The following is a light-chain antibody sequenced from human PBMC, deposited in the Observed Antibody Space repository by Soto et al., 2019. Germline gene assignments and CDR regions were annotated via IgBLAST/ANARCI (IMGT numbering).Light chain of an antibody. CDR1: QDISNW. CDR3: QQANSFPT. V-gene: IGKV1-12*01. J-gene: IGKJ5*01. Sequence: DVQMTQSPSSVSASVGDSVTITCRASQDISNWLAWYQQKPGEAPNLLISAASNLQNGVPSRFSGDGSGTEFTLTISNLQPEDFATYYCQQANSFPTFGRGTRLEIK. CDR2: AAS.